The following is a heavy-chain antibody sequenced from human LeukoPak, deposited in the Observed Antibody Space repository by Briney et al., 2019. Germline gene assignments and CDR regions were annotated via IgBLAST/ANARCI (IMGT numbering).Heavy chain of an antibody. V-gene: IGHV3-33*01. J-gene: IGHJ4*02. Sequence: LAGGSLRLSCAASGFSFSSYGMHWVRQAPGKGLEWVAVIWYDGSKKYYADSVKGRFTISRDNSKNTLYLQMNSLRAEDTAVYYCICGWYFDHWGQGTLVTVSS. CDR3: ICGWYFDH. D-gene: IGHD6-19*01. CDR2: IWYDGSKK. CDR1: GFSFSSYG.